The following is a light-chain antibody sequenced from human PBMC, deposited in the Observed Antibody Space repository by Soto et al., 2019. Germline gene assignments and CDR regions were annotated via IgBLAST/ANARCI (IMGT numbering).Light chain of an antibody. CDR2: EVT. CDR1: SSDVGAYQY. J-gene: IGLJ3*02. V-gene: IGLV2-8*01. Sequence: QSALTQPPSASGSPRQSVTISCTGTSSDVGAYQYVSWYQQYPGKAPKLMIYEVTKRPSGVPDRFSGSKSGNTASLTVSGLQAEDEADYYCTSYVGNDIWVFGGGTQLTVL. CDR3: TSYVGNDIWV.